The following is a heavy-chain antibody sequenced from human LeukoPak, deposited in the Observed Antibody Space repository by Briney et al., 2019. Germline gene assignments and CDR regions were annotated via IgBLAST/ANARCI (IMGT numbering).Heavy chain of an antibody. J-gene: IGHJ4*02. CDR3: AVGVDTAMVIDY. CDR2: IYYSGST. CDR1: GGSISSSSYY. V-gene: IGHV4-39*07. D-gene: IGHD5-18*01. Sequence: SETLSLTCTVSGGSISSSSYYWGWIRQPPGKGLEWIGSIYYSGSTYYNPSLKSRVTISVDTSKNQFSLKLSSVTAADTAVYYCAVGVDTAMVIDYWGQGTLVTVSS.